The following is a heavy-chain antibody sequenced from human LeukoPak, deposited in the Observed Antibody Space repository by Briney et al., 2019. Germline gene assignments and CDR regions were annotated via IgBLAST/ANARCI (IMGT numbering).Heavy chain of an antibody. CDR1: GFTFRTYA. CDR3: AKSRGSRAYNYLDS. J-gene: IGHJ4*02. Sequence: GGSLRLSCAASGFTFRTYAMTWVRQAPGKGLEWVSSLSGSGGSSYCADSVKGRFTISRDNANNTLYLQMNSLRVDDSAVYFCAKSRGSRAYNYLDSWGQGSLVTVSS. CDR2: LSGSGGSS. D-gene: IGHD6-19*01. V-gene: IGHV3-23*01.